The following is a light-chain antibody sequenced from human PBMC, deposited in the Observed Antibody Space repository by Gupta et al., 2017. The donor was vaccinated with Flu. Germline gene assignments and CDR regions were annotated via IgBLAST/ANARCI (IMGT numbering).Light chain of an antibody. V-gene: IGLV4-69*01. Sequence: QLVLTQSPSASASLGASVKLTCTLSSGHSSYAIAWHQQQPEKGPRYLMKLNSDGSHSKGDGIPDRFSGSSAGAESYLTISSLQAEDEADYYCQTGGTGAYWVFGGGTKLTVL. CDR3: QTGGTGAYWV. CDR1: SGHSSYA. J-gene: IGLJ3*02. CDR2: LNSDGSH.